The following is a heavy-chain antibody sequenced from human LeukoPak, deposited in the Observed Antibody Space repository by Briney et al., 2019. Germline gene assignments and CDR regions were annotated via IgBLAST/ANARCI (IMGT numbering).Heavy chain of an antibody. J-gene: IGHJ4*02. CDR2: ISSSSSSII. CDR3: ARRVTTAYDY. CDR1: GFTFSNYA. V-gene: IGHV3-48*02. D-gene: IGHD1-1*01. Sequence: GGSLRLSCAASGFTFSNYAMIWVRQAPGKGLEWVSYISSSSSSIIHYADSVKGRFTISRDNAKNSVYLQMNSLRDEDTAVYYCARRVTTAYDYWGQGTLVTVSS.